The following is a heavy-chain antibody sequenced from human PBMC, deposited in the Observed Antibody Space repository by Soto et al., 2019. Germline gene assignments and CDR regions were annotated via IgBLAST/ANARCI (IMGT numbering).Heavy chain of an antibody. CDR1: GGSFSGYY. V-gene: IGHV4-34*01. CDR3: ARDKITGRFDY. CDR2: INDSGST. J-gene: IGHJ4*02. Sequence: QVQLQQWGAGLLKPSETLSLTCAVYGGSFSGYYWTWIRQPPGTGLEWIGEINDSGSTNYNPSLKSRVTISVDTSKNQFSLKLTSVTAADTAVYYCARDKITGRFDYWGQGTLVTVSS. D-gene: IGHD2-8*02.